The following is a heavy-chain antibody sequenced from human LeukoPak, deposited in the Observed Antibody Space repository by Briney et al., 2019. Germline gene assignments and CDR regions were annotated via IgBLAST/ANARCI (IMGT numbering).Heavy chain of an antibody. J-gene: IGHJ5*02. D-gene: IGHD3-22*01. CDR3: ARDSSGYFHWFDP. CDR2: ISGSGGST. CDR1: GFTFSSYG. Sequence: GGSLRLSCAASGFTFSSYGMHWVRQAPGKGLEWVSAISGSGGSTYYADSVKGRFTISRDNAKNSLYLQMNSLRAEDTAVYYCARDSSGYFHWFDPWGQGTLVTVSS. V-gene: IGHV3-21*01.